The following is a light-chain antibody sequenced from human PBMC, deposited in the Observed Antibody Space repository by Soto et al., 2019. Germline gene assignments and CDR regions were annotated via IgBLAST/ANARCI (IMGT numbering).Light chain of an antibody. CDR1: QNIGRW. V-gene: IGKV1-5*01. Sequence: DIQMTQSPSTLSASIGDRVTISCRASQNIGRWLAWYQQKPGTAPNLLIYHASNLRGGVPSRFSGGGSGTESTLTISSLQPDDLGTYYCQHTTDFTFGQGTKVDIK. CDR3: QHTTDFT. J-gene: IGKJ2*01. CDR2: HAS.